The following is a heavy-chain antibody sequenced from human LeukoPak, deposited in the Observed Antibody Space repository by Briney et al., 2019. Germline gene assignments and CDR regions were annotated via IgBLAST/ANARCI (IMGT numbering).Heavy chain of an antibody. V-gene: IGHV3-48*01. CDR3: ASDDILTGDGAFDI. Sequence: GGSLRLSCAASGFTFSSYSMNWVRQAPGKGLEWVSYISSSSSTIYYADSVKGRFTISRDNAKNSLYLQMNSLRAEDTAVYYCASDDILTGDGAFDIWGQGTMVTVSS. CDR1: GFTFSSYS. D-gene: IGHD3-9*01. CDR2: ISSSSSTI. J-gene: IGHJ3*02.